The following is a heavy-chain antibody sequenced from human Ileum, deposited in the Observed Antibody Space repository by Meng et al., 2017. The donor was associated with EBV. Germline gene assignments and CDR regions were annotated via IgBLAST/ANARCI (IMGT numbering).Heavy chain of an antibody. Sequence: QLQEPGPGLGKHSWTLSRNCAVSADSSSSNNWWRWVRQPPGKWLEWIGESNHSGSTNYNPSFKSRITMSVGKSKNQISLNLSSVTAADSAEYYCASGRDSAWHSWGRGTLVTVSS. V-gene: IGHV4-4*02. CDR3: ASGRDSAWHS. J-gene: IGHJ4*02. CDR2: SNHSGST. D-gene: IGHD2-21*02. CDR1: ADSSSSNNW.